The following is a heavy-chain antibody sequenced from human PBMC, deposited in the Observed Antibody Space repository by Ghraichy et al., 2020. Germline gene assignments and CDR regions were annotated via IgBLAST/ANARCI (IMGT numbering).Heavy chain of an antibody. CDR3: AKTNFVGVAGTVDN. Sequence: GGSLRLSCAASGFTFSSYAMSWVRQAPGQGLAWVSAISGGGVNTYYADSVKGRFTISRDNSKNTLYLQLNSLRAEDTAVYYCAKTNFVGVAGTVDNWGQGTLVTVSS. J-gene: IGHJ4*02. D-gene: IGHD6-19*01. V-gene: IGHV3-23*01. CDR2: ISGGGVNT. CDR1: GFTFSSYA.